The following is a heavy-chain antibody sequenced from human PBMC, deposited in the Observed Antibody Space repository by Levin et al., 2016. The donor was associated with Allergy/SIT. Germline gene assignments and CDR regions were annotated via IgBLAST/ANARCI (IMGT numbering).Heavy chain of an antibody. V-gene: IGHV4-39*01. CDR1: GGSISSNSYY. J-gene: IGHJ4*02. D-gene: IGHD1-1*01. Sequence: SETLSLTCTVSGGSISSNSYYWGWIRQPPGKGLEWIGSIYYSGSTYYNPSLKSRVTISVDTSKNQFSLKLSSVTAADTAVYYCARSSPYDGIDYWGQGTLVTVSS. CDR2: IYYSGST. CDR3: ARSSPYDGIDY.